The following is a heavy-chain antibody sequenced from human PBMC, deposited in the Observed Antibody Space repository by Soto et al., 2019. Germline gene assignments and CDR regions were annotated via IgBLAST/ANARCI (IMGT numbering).Heavy chain of an antibody. V-gene: IGHV3-21*01. CDR2: IISISSYI. CDR1: GFTFSSYS. J-gene: IGHJ4*02. D-gene: IGHD2-2*01. CDR3: AREEDIVVVPAALSFDY. Sequence: GGSLRLSCAASGFTFSSYSMNWVRQAPGKGLEWVSSIISISSYIYYADSVKGRFTISRDNAKNSLYLQMNSLRAEDTAVYYCAREEDIVVVPAALSFDYWGQGTLVTVSS.